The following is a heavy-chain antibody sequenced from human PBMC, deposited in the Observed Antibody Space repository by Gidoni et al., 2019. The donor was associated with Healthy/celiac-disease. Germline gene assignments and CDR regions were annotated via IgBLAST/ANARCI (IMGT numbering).Heavy chain of an antibody. CDR1: GFTFSSYE. D-gene: IGHD6-19*01. Sequence: EVQLVESGGGLVQPGGSLRLSCAASGFTFSSYEMNWVRQAPGKGLEWVSYISSSGSTIYYADSVKGRFTISRDNAKNSLYLQMNSLRAEDTAVYYCARGMVALAVAGDFDYWGQGTLVTVSS. J-gene: IGHJ4*02. CDR3: ARGMVALAVAGDFDY. V-gene: IGHV3-48*03. CDR2: ISSSGSTI.